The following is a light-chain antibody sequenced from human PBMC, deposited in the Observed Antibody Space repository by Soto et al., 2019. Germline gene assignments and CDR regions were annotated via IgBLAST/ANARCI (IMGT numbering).Light chain of an antibody. J-gene: IGKJ4*01. V-gene: IGKV1-27*01. CDR3: QKYNSASLT. Sequence: IQITQSAYTPSAAVGVKVTITCRASQGINNYLAWYQQKPGKVPKLLIYAASTLQSGVPSRFSGSGSGTDFTLTISSLQPEDVATYYCQKYNSASLTFGGGTKVDIK. CDR2: AAS. CDR1: QGINNY.